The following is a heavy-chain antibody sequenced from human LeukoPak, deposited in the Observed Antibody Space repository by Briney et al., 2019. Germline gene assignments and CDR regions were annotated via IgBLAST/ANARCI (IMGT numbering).Heavy chain of an antibody. Sequence: GGSLRLSCAASGFTFSSYWMSWVRQAPGKGLEWVANIKQDGSEKYYVDSVKGRFTISRDNAKNSLYLQMNSLRAEDTAVYYCARGEGIVVEPAASPKYNWFDPWGQGTLVTVSS. CDR3: ARGEGIVVEPAASPKYNWFDP. D-gene: IGHD2-2*01. CDR2: IKQDGSEK. CDR1: GFTFSSYW. J-gene: IGHJ5*02. V-gene: IGHV3-7*01.